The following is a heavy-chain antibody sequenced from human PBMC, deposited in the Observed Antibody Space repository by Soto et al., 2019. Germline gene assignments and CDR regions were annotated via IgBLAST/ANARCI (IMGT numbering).Heavy chain of an antibody. CDR2: VKSKNDGGAT. CDR3: TTDSYITSIIVRFDY. J-gene: IGHJ4*01. V-gene: IGHV3-15*07. D-gene: IGHD3-22*01. CDR1: GFTFSNAW. Sequence: GGSLRLSCAASGFTFSNAWINWVRQAPGKGLEWVGRVKSKNDGGATDFAAPVKGRFAISRDDSKNMVYLEMNSLQTEDTAIYYCTTDSYITSIIVRFDYWGHGTLVTVSS.